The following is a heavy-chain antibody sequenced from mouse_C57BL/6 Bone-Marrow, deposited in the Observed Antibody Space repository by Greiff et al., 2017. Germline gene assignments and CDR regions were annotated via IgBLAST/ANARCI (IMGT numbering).Heavy chain of an antibody. D-gene: IGHD1-1*01. J-gene: IGHJ3*01. CDR2: ISDGGSYT. Sequence: EVQLVESGGGLVKPGGSLKLSCAASGFTFSSYAMSWVRQTPEKRLEWVATISDGGSYTYYPDNVKGRFTISRDNAKNNLYLQMRHLKSEDTAMYYWARVLITTGFAYGGQGTLVTVSA. CDR1: GFTFSSYA. CDR3: ARVLITTGFAY. V-gene: IGHV5-4*01.